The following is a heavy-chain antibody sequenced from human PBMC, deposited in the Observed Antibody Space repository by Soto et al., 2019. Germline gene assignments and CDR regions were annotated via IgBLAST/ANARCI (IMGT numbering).Heavy chain of an antibody. CDR1: GGSFSGYY. Sequence: NPSETLSLTCAVYGGSFSGYYWSWIRQPPGKGLEWIGEINHSGSTNYNPSLKSRVTISVGTSKNQFSLKLSSVTAADTAVYYCARGYYDFWSGYFSHYYYYMDVWGKGTTVTVSS. CDR2: INHSGST. CDR3: ARGYYDFWSGYFSHYYYYMDV. V-gene: IGHV4-34*01. J-gene: IGHJ6*03. D-gene: IGHD3-3*01.